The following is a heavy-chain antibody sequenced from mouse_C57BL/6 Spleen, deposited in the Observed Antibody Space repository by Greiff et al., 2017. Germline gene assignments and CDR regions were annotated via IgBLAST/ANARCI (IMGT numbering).Heavy chain of an antibody. CDR3: ARKPISDAITTVVAKDAMDY. J-gene: IGHJ4*01. Sequence: EVQLQQSGPELVKPGDSVKISCKASGYSFTGYFMNWVMQSHGKSLEWIGRINPYNGDTFYNQKFKGKATLTVDKSSSTAHMELRSLTSEDSAVYYCARKPISDAITTVVAKDAMDYWGQGTSVTVSS. V-gene: IGHV1-20*01. CDR1: GYSFTGYF. D-gene: IGHD1-1*01. CDR2: INPYNGDT.